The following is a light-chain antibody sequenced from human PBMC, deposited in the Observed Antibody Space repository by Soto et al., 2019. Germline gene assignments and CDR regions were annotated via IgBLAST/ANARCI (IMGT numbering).Light chain of an antibody. J-gene: IGKJ5*01. CDR1: PSVTNY. V-gene: IGKV3-11*01. CDR3: QQRNICPPVP. CDR2: GAF. Sequence: IGWPQTHATLSLSPGERATLSCRASPSVTNYLAWYQQKPGQPPRLLIYGAFNRAAGIPARFSGSGSGTDFTLTISSLEPEDSAVYYCQQRNICPPVPFGQVTRLEIK.